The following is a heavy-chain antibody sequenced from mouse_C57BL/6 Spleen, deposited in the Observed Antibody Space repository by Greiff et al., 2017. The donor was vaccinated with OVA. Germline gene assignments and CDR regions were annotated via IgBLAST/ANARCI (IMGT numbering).Heavy chain of an antibody. D-gene: IGHD2-3*01. CDR2: IYPGDGDT. CDR1: GYAFSSSW. V-gene: IGHV1-82*01. Sequence: VKLMESGPELVKPGASVKISCKASGYAFSSSWMNWVKQRPGKGLEWIGRIYPGDGDTNYNGKFKGKATLTADKSSSTAYMQLSSLTSEDSAVYFCAREDDGYSPWYFDVWGTGTTVTVSS. CDR3: AREDDGYSPWYFDV. J-gene: IGHJ1*03.